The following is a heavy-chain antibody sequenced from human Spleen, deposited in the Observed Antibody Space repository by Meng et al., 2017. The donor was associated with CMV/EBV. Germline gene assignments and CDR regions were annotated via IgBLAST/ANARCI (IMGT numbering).Heavy chain of an antibody. Sequence: ASVKVSCKASGYTFTRYGITWVRQAPGQGLEWMGWISGRRGDTNFAQKLQGRVTMTTDTSTSTAYMELRSLRSDDTAVYYCARDLPSIAARPYYYYGMDVWGQGTTVTVSS. V-gene: IGHV1-18*01. D-gene: IGHD6-6*01. CDR2: ISGRRGDT. J-gene: IGHJ6*02. CDR1: GYTFTRYG. CDR3: ARDLPSIAARPYYYYGMDV.